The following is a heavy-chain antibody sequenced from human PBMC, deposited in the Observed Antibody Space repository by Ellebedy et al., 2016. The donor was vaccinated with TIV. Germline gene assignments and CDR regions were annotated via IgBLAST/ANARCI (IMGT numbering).Heavy chain of an antibody. CDR2: TSYDGTNK. CDR3: ARDGAFAPGGLDS. V-gene: IGHV3-30-3*01. Sequence: GESLKISCAASRFIFSDFNMHWFRQAPGKGLGWVARTSYDGTNKYYVDSVQGRATISKDNSKNILHLQMNRLRSDDTAVYYCARDGAFAPGGLDSWGQGTLVIVSS. J-gene: IGHJ4*02. D-gene: IGHD3-3*02. CDR1: RFIFSDFN.